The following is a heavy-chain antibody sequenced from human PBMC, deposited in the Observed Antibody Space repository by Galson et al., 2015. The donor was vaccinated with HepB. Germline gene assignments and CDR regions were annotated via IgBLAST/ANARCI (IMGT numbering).Heavy chain of an antibody. D-gene: IGHD3-22*01. J-gene: IGHJ4*02. V-gene: IGHV3-23*01. Sequence: SLRLSCAASGLTFSSYATSWVRQAPGKGLEWVSAISGSGGSTYYADSVKGRFTISRDNSKNTLYLQMNSLRAEDTAVYYCAGVSSGYYPFDYWGQGTPVTVSS. CDR3: AGVSSGYYPFDY. CDR2: ISGSGGST. CDR1: GLTFSSYA.